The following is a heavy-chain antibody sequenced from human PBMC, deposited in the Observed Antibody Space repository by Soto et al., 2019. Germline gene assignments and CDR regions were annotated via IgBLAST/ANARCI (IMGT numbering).Heavy chain of an antibody. CDR3: AKDRHYGSGTDSDSYLYY. D-gene: IGHD3-10*01. CDR1: GFTFNSYA. V-gene: IGHV3-23*01. J-gene: IGHJ4*02. CDR2: SSGSGGTT. Sequence: EVQLLESGGGLVQPGGSLRLYCGGSGFTFNSYAMTWVRQAPGKGLEWVSASSGSGGTTYYANSVKGRYTNSSDQSKDTLYLQMNSRRAEDTAIYYCAKDRHYGSGTDSDSYLYYWGQGNLVTVSS.